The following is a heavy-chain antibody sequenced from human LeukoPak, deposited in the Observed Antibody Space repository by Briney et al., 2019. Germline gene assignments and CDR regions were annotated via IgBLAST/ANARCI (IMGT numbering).Heavy chain of an antibody. Sequence: SETLSLTYAVSPGSMDSGLYYWTWIRQPAGKGLEWIGRISNNGGTAYNPSLRSRVTITLDTSNNHLSLKVTSVTAADTAVYYCARETKDIYSPSWGLYDTYYYIDAWGKGTTVTVSS. CDR1: PGSMDSGLYY. CDR3: ARETKDIYSPSWGLYDTYYYIDA. J-gene: IGHJ6*03. CDR2: ISNNGGT. D-gene: IGHD5/OR15-5a*01. V-gene: IGHV4-61*02.